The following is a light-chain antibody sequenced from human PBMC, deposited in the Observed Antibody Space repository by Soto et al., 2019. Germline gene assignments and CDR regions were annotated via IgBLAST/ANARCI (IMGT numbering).Light chain of an antibody. CDR2: GAS. CDR3: QQFYYYPHT. Sequence: IQMTQSPSSLSASVGDRVTISCRASQSIVNYLHWYQQKAGEAPKLLIYGASILQNGVSSRFIGSGSETDFTLIISSLQPEDFATYFCQQFYYYPHTFGQGTKLEV. J-gene: IGKJ2*01. CDR1: QSIVNY. V-gene: IGKV1-39*01.